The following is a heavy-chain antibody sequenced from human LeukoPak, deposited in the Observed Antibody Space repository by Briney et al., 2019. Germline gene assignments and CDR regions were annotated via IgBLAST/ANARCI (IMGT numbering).Heavy chain of an antibody. Sequence: SETLTLTCTVSGDSIGSHCRSWIRQPPGKGLEWIGCIFYVGSTNYNPSLKSRVTISVHTSKNQFSLKLNSVTAADTAVYYCARDYYDSRGEPFDIGGQGTMVTVS. D-gene: IGHD3-22*01. V-gene: IGHV4-59*11. CDR1: GDSIGSHC. CDR2: IFYVGST. J-gene: IGHJ3*02. CDR3: ARDYYDSRGEPFDI.